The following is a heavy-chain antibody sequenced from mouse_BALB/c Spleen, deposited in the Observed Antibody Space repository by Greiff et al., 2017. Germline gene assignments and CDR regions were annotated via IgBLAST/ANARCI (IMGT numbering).Heavy chain of an antibody. CDR3: ARHSSRYDGDYAMDY. J-gene: IGHJ4*01. Sequence: QVQLQQSGPDLVAPSQSLSITCTVSGFSLTSYGVHWVRQPPGKGLEWLVVIWSDGSTTYNSALKSRLSISKDNSKSQVFLKMNSLQTDDTAMYYCARHSSRYDGDYAMDYWGQGTSVTVSS. CDR1: GFSLTSYG. CDR2: IWSDGST. D-gene: IGHD2-14*01. V-gene: IGHV2-6-2*01.